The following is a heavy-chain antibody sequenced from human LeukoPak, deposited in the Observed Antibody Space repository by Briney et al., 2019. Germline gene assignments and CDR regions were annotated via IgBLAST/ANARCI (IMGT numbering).Heavy chain of an antibody. J-gene: IGHJ4*02. CDR3: AREIYGSGTLSNPYFDY. Sequence: GGSLRLSCAASGFTFSDYYMNWIRQSPGKGLEWVSYISGGGISYFADPVKGRFTISRDNAKNSLYLQMNSLRAEDTAVYYCAREIYGSGTLSNPYFDYWGQGTLVTVSS. CDR1: GFTFSDYY. D-gene: IGHD3-10*01. CDR2: ISGGGIS. V-gene: IGHV3-11*01.